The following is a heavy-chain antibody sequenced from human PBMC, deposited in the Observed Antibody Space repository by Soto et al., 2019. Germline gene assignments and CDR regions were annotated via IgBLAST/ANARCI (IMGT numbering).Heavy chain of an antibody. CDR3: TTRNGYYDYVWGSYRYIDY. D-gene: IGHD3-16*02. V-gene: IGHV3-15*07. J-gene: IGHJ4*02. CDR2: IKSKTDGGTT. Sequence: EVQLVESGGGLVKPGGSLRLSCAASVFTFSNAWMNWVRQAPGKGLEXVGXIKSKTDGGTTDYAAPVKGRFTISRDDSKNTLYLQMNSLXXEDTAVYYCTTRNGYYDYVWGSYRYIDYWGQGTLVTVSS. CDR1: VFTFSNAW.